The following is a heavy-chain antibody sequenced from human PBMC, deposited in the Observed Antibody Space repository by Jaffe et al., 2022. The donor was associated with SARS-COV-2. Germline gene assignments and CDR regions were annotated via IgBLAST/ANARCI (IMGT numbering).Heavy chain of an antibody. D-gene: IGHD1-26*01. Sequence: EVQLVESGGGVVQPGGSLRLSCAASGFTFDDYAMHWVRQAPGKGLEWVSLISGDGGSTYYADSVKGRFTISRDNSKNSLYLQMNSLRTEDTALYYCAKTVGAIGSAYYYYGMDVWGQGTTVTVSS. CDR1: GFTFDDYA. CDR2: ISGDGGST. V-gene: IGHV3-43*02. CDR3: AKTVGAIGSAYYYYGMDV. J-gene: IGHJ6*02.